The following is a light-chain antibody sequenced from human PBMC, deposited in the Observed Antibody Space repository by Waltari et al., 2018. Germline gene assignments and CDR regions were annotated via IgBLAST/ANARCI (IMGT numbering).Light chain of an antibody. CDR1: QSLGNTY. J-gene: IGKJ4*01. CDR3: QKYGRTPRP. V-gene: IGKV3-20*01. CDR2: DAS. Sequence: TQPPPTRTTSPGESASLSCRASQSLGNTYLAWYQQEPGQAPRLLIFDASRRATGIPDRFSGSGSGTDFTLTISRLEPEDFAVYFCQKYGRTPRPFGGGTKVEI.